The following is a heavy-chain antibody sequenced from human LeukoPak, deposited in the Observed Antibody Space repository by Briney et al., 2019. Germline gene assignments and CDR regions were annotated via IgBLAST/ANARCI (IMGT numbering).Heavy chain of an antibody. V-gene: IGHV5-51*01. CDR1: GYRFTSYW. CDR2: IYPGDSDT. CDR3: ARRDCSSTTCYEFDY. Sequence: GESLKISCKGSGYRFTSYWIGWVRQMLGKGLEWMGIIYPGDSDTRYSPSFQGQVTISADKSISTAYLQWSSLKASDTAMYYCARRDCSSTTCYEFDYWGQGTLATVSS. J-gene: IGHJ4*02. D-gene: IGHD2-2*01.